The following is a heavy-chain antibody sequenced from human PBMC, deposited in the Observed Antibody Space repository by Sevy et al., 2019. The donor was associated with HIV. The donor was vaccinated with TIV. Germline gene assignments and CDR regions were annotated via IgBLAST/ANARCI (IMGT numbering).Heavy chain of an antibody. CDR1: GFTFSTYG. D-gene: IGHD6-13*01. CDR2: IRYDGSNK. CDR3: AKDPDRSSSWYDY. Sequence: GGSLRLSCAASGFTFSTYGMHWVRQAPGKGLEWVAFIRYDGSNKYYADSVKGRFTISRDNSKNTLYLQMNSLRPEDTAVYYCAKDPDRSSSWYDYWGQGTLVTVSS. J-gene: IGHJ4*02. V-gene: IGHV3-30*02.